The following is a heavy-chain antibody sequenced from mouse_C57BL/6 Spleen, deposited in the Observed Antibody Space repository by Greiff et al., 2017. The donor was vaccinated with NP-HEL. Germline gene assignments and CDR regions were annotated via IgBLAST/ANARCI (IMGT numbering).Heavy chain of an antibody. J-gene: IGHJ4*01. CDR3: AREIHYVNYEGVSYAMDD. CDR1: GFTFSDYG. CDR2: ISSGSSTI. Sequence: EVKLMESGGGLVKPGGSLKLSCAASGFTFSDYGMHWVRQAPEKGLEWVAYISSGSSTIYYADTVKGRFTISRDNAKNNLFLQMTRLRSEDTAMYYCAREIHYVNYEGVSYAMDDWGQGTSVT. V-gene: IGHV5-17*01. D-gene: IGHD2-1*01.